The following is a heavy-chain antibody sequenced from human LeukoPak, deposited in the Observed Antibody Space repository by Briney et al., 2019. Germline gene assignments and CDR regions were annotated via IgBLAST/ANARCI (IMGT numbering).Heavy chain of an antibody. J-gene: IGHJ4*02. V-gene: IGHV3-23*01. CDR1: GFTFSNYA. D-gene: IGHD4-17*01. CDR3: AKDQSGWTVTPIDY. CDR2: ISGSGGST. Sequence: GGSLRLSCAASGFTFSNYAMNWVRQAPGKGLEWVSTISGSGGSTYYADSVKGRFTISRDNSKNTLYLQMNSLRAEDTAVYYCAKDQSGWTVTPIDYWGQGTLVTVSS.